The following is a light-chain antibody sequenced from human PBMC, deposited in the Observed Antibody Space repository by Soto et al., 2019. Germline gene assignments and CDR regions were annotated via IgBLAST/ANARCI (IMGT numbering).Light chain of an antibody. J-gene: IGKJ2*01. CDR2: DAS. CDR1: QSISSW. V-gene: IGKV1-5*01. CDR3: QRYNSYSPYT. Sequence: DIQMTQSPSTLSASVGDRVTITCRASQSISSWLAWYQQKPGKAPKLLIYDASSLESGVASRFSGSGSGTEFTLTISSLKPDDFATYYCQRYNSYSPYTFGQGTKLEIK.